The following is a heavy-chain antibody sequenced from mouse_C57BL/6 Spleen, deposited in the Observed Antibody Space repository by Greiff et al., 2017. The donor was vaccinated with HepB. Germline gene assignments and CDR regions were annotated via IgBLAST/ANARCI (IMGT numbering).Heavy chain of an antibody. D-gene: IGHD1-1*01. CDR2: ISSGSSTI. V-gene: IGHV5-17*01. CDR3: ARSGVATDWYFDV. Sequence: DVHLVESGGGLVKPGGSLKLSCAASGFTFSDYGMHWVRQAPEKGLEWVAYISSGSSTIYYADTVKGRFTISRDNAKNTLFLQMTSLRSEDTAMYYCARSGVATDWYFDVWGTGTTVTVSS. CDR1: GFTFSDYG. J-gene: IGHJ1*03.